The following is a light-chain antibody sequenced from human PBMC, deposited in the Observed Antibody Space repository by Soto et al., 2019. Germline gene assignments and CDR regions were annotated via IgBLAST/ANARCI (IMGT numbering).Light chain of an antibody. J-gene: IGKJ5*01. CDR2: GAS. CDR3: QQYSNWPPT. Sequence: EIVMTQSPATLSVSPGERATLSCRASQSVSSNLAWYQQKPGQAPRLLIYGASTKATGIPARFSGSMSGTEFTLTISSLQSEDFAVYYCQQYSNWPPTFGQGTRLEIK. V-gene: IGKV3-15*01. CDR1: QSVSSN.